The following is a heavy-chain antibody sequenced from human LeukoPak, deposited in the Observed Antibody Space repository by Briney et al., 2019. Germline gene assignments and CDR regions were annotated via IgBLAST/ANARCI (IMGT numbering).Heavy chain of an antibody. D-gene: IGHD5-18*01. CDR3: ARCFRGYRPDAFDI. CDR1: GFTFSSYS. CDR2: ISSSSNTI. Sequence: GGTLRLSCAASGFTFSSYSMNWVRQAPGKGLEWVSYISSSSNTIYYADSVKGRFSISRDNVKNSLYLQMNSLRAEDTAVYYCARCFRGYRPDAFDIWGQGTMVPVSS. J-gene: IGHJ3*02. V-gene: IGHV3-48*01.